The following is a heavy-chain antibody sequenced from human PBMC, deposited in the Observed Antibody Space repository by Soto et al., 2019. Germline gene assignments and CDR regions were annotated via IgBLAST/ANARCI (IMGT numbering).Heavy chain of an antibody. J-gene: IGHJ4*02. V-gene: IGHV3-9*01. CDR1: GFTFDDYA. CDR2: ISWNSGSI. CDR3: ARLWFGELFLGDKGPFDY. D-gene: IGHD3-10*01. Sequence: GGSLRLSCAASGFTFDDYAMHWVRQAPGKGLEWVSGISWNSGSIGYADSVKGRFTISRDNAKNSLYLQMNSLRAEDTALYYCARLWFGELFLGDKGPFDYWGQGTLVTVSS.